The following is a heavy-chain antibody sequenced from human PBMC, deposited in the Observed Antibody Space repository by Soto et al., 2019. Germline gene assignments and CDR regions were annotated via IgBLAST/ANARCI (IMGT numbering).Heavy chain of an antibody. J-gene: IGHJ4*02. D-gene: IGHD2-2*01. Sequence: ASVKVSCKASGYTFTSYYMHWVRQAPGQGLEWMGWITPYNGKTHYARKFQDRVTMTTDTAATTAYMELRSLTSDDSAMYFCARDTSHYFDHWGQGILVTVSS. CDR3: ARDTSHYFDH. V-gene: IGHV1-18*04. CDR2: ITPYNGKT. CDR1: GYTFTSYY.